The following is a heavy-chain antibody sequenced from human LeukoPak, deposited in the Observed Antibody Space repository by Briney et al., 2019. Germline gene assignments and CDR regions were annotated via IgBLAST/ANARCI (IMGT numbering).Heavy chain of an antibody. D-gene: IGHD6-19*01. Sequence: GGSLRLSCAASGFAFRSYWMSWVRQAPGKGLEWVANIKQDGSEKYYADSVKGRFTISRDNAKNSLYLQMDSLRVEDTAVYYCARGHSGWYQGYWGQGTPVTVSS. CDR3: ARGHSGWYQGY. J-gene: IGHJ4*02. CDR1: GFAFRSYW. V-gene: IGHV3-7*01. CDR2: IKQDGSEK.